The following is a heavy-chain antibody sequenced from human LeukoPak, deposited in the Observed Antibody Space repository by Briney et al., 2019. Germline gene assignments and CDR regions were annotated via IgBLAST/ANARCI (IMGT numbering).Heavy chain of an antibody. J-gene: IGHJ4*02. CDR2: ISGGGGST. D-gene: IGHD6-13*01. Sequence: PGGSLRLSCAASGFTFSSYAMSWVRQAPGKGLEWVSTISGGGGSTYYADSVKGRFTISRDNSKNTLYLQMNSLRAEDTAVYYCARDQGYSNDYWGQGTLVTVSS. CDR3: ARDQGYSNDY. V-gene: IGHV3-23*01. CDR1: GFTFSSYA.